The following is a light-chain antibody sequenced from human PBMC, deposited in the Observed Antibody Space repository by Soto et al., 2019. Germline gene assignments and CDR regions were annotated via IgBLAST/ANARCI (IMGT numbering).Light chain of an antibody. V-gene: IGKV3-20*01. CDR1: QSVSSSY. J-gene: IGKJ1*01. CDR3: LQSDNSPRT. Sequence: EIVLTQSPGTLSLSPGERATLSCRASQSVSSSYLAWYQQKPGQAPRLLVYGSSNRATGVSDRFSGSGSGTDFTLTISSLEPEDFVVYYCLQSDNSPRTFGQGTKVEI. CDR2: GSS.